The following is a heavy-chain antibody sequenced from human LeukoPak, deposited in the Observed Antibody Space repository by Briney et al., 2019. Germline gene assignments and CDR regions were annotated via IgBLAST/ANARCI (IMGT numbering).Heavy chain of an antibody. V-gene: IGHV4-30-2*01. J-gene: IGHJ6*03. CDR2: IYHSGST. CDR1: GGSISSGGYY. D-gene: IGHD2-2*01. Sequence: SETLSLTCTVSGGSISSGGYYWSWIRQPPGKGLEWIGYIYHSGSTYYNPSLKSRVTISVDRSKNQFSLKLSSVTAADTAVYYCASRDCSSTSCFFYMDVWGKGTTVTVSS. CDR3: ASRDCSSTSCFFYMDV.